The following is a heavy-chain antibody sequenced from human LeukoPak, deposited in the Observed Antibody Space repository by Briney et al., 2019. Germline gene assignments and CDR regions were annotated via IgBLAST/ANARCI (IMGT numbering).Heavy chain of an antibody. D-gene: IGHD3-3*01. Sequence: PGGSLSLSCAASGFTLSGYWMSSVRDAPGQGLEWVADIKPDGGKKAYARFVKGRFTMSRDNAKNSLYLQMNSLRDEDTAVYYCVRATRVADNWGPGNLVTVSS. J-gene: IGHJ4*02. CDR1: GFTLSGYW. CDR2: IKPDGGKK. CDR3: VRATRVADN. V-gene: IGHV3-7*04.